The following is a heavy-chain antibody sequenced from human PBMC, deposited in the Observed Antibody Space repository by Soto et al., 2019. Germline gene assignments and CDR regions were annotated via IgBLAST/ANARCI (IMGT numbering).Heavy chain of an antibody. V-gene: IGHV3-53*01. J-gene: IGHJ4*02. CDR2: SCSGGST. D-gene: IGHD6-13*01. CDR3: ANSIAAAGGFDY. Sequence: GGSLRLSCAASGFTVSSNYMSWVRQAPGKGLEWVSVSCSGGSTYYADSVKGRFTISRDNSKNTLYLQMNSLRAEDTAVYYCANSIAAAGGFDYWGQGTLVTVSS. CDR1: GFTVSSNY.